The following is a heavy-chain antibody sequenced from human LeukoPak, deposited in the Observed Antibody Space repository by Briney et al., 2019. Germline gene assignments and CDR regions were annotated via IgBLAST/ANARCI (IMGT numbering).Heavy chain of an antibody. Sequence: GASVKVSCKASGYTFTSYGISWVRQAPGQGLEWMGRIIPILGIANYAQKFQGRVTITADKSTSTAYMELSSLRSEDTAVYYCAAMGGYCSGGSCYNWGQGTLVTVSS. CDR1: GYTFTSYG. V-gene: IGHV1-69*04. J-gene: IGHJ4*02. CDR2: IIPILGIA. D-gene: IGHD2-15*01. CDR3: AAMGGYCSGGSCYN.